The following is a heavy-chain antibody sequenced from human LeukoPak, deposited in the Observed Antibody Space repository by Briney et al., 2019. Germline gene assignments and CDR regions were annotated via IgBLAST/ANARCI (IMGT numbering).Heavy chain of an antibody. CDR3: ATWVFLGESGYYDY. Sequence: GGSLRLSCAASGFTFSSYAVTWVRQAPGKGLEWVSIITRSGGTYYADSVKGRFTISRDNSKNTLYLQMNSLRAEDTAVYYCATWVFLGESGYYDYWGQGTLVTVSS. CDR1: GFTFSSYA. D-gene: IGHD3-10*01. V-gene: IGHV3-23*01. CDR2: ITRSGGT. J-gene: IGHJ4*02.